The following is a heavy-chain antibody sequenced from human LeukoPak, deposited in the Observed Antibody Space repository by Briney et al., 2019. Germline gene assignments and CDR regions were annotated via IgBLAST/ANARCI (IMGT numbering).Heavy chain of an antibody. J-gene: IGHJ4*02. Sequence: GGPLRLSCAASGFIFRRYDMNWVRQAPGKGLEWVSFISSSSISIHYGDSVQGRFTVSRDNARNLLYLEMNTLRAEDTAVYYCARVYDVLTGGFDYWGQGALVTVSS. V-gene: IGHV3-21*01. CDR2: ISSSSISI. CDR1: GFIFRRYD. CDR3: ARVYDVLTGGFDY. D-gene: IGHD3-9*01.